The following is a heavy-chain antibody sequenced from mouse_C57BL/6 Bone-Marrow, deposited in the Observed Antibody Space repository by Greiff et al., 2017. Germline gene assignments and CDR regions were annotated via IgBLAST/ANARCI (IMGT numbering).Heavy chain of an antibody. Sequence: EVKVVESGGDLVKPGGSLKLSCAASGFTFSSYGMSWVRQTPDKRLEWVATISSGGSYTYYPDSVKGRFTISRDNAKNTLYLQISSLKSEDTAMYYCARHRYYYGSSYDYWGQGTTLTVSS. CDR1: GFTFSSYG. V-gene: IGHV5-6*01. CDR3: ARHRYYYGSSYDY. D-gene: IGHD1-1*01. J-gene: IGHJ2*01. CDR2: ISSGGSYT.